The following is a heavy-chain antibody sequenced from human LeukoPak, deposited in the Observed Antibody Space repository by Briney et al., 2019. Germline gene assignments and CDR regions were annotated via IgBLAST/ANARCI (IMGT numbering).Heavy chain of an antibody. J-gene: IGHJ4*02. V-gene: IGHV3-23*01. CDR1: GFTFGSYA. Sequence: PGGSLRLSCAASGFTFGSYAMSWVRQAPGKGLEWVSALTGSGGSTYYADSVKGRFTISRDNAKNTLYLQMNSLRAEDTAVYFCAKDQGHFDYWGQGALVTVSS. CDR2: LTGSGGST. CDR3: AKDQGHFDY.